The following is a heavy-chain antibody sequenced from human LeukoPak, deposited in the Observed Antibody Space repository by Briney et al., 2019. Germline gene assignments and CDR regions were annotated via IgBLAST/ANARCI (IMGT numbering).Heavy chain of an antibody. J-gene: IGHJ3*02. CDR2: ISYDGSNK. CDR3: ARYYDSTPDASHAFDI. V-gene: IGHV3-30-3*01. CDR1: GFTFSSYA. Sequence: PGGSLRLSCAASGFTFSSYAMHWVRQTPGKGLEWVAVISYDGSNKYYADSVKGRFTISRDNSKNTLYLQMNSLRAEDTAVYYCARYYDSTPDASHAFDIWGQGTMVTVSS. D-gene: IGHD3-22*01.